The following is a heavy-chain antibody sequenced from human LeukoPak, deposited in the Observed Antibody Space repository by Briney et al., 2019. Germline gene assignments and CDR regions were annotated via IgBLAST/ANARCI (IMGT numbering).Heavy chain of an antibody. V-gene: IGHV3-21*01. CDR2: ISSSSSYI. CDR3: ARGAGTTGWFDP. CDR1: GFTFSSYS. Sequence: RPGGSLRLSCAASGFTFSSYSMNWVRQAPGKGLEWVSSISSSSSYIYYADSVKGRFTISRDNAKNSLYLQMNSLRAEDTAVYYCARGAGTTGWFDPWGQGTLVTVSS. D-gene: IGHD1-7*01. J-gene: IGHJ5*02.